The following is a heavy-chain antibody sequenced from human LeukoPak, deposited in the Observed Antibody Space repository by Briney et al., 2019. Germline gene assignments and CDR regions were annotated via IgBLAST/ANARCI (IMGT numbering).Heavy chain of an antibody. V-gene: IGHV1-46*01. Sequence: ASVKVSCKASGYTFTSYYMHWVRQAPGQGFEWMGIINPSGGSTSYAQKFQGRVTMTRDMSTGTVYMELSSLRSEDTAVYYCARGSENVGGLLWFGELLAGGLYYWGQGTLVTVSS. D-gene: IGHD3-10*01. J-gene: IGHJ4*02. CDR3: ARGSENVGGLLWFGELLAGGLYY. CDR1: GYTFTSYY. CDR2: INPSGGST.